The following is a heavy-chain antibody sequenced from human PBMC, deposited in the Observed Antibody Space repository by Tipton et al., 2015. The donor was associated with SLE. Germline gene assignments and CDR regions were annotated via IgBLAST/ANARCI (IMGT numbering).Heavy chain of an antibody. V-gene: IGHV4-34*01. CDR2: INHSGST. D-gene: IGHD3-22*01. J-gene: IGHJ2*01. Sequence: LSLTCAVYGGSFSGYYWSWIRQPPGKGLEWIGEINHSGSTNYNPSLKSQVTISVDTSKNQFSLKLSSVTAADTAVYYCARSYYDSSGYYRYWYFDLWGRGTLVTVSS. CDR3: ARSYYDSSGYYRYWYFDL. CDR1: GGSFSGYY.